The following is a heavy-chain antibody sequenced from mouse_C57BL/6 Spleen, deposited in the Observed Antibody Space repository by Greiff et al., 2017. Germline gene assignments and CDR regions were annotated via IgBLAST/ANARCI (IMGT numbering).Heavy chain of an antibody. CDR3: ARQAIYYAMDY. CDR1: GFTFSDSG. Sequence: EVKLEESGGGLVKPGGSLKLSCAASGFTFSDSGMHWVRQAPEKGLEWVAYISSGSSTIYYADTVKGRFTISRDNAKNTLFLQMTSLRSEDTAMYYCARQAIYYAMDYWGQGTSVTVSS. V-gene: IGHV5-17*01. CDR2: ISSGSSTI. J-gene: IGHJ4*01.